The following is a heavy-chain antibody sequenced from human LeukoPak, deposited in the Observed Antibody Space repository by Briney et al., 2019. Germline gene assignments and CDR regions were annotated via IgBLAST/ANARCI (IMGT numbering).Heavy chain of an antibody. CDR3: AKAHYCSGGSCYSEYYYYYYGMDV. Sequence: GGSLRLSCAASGFTFSSYAMSWVRQAPGKGLEWVSAISGSGGSTYYADSVKGRFTISRDNSKNTLYLQMNSLRAEDTAVYYCAKAHYCSGGSCYSEYYYYYYGMDVWGQGTTVTVSS. V-gene: IGHV3-23*01. D-gene: IGHD2-15*01. CDR2: ISGSGGST. J-gene: IGHJ6*02. CDR1: GFTFSSYA.